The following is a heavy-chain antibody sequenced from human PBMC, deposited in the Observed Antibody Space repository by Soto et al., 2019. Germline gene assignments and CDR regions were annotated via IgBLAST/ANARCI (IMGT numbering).Heavy chain of an antibody. J-gene: IGHJ5*02. D-gene: IGHD5-12*01. CDR3: AKEGPTYESYGIDP. V-gene: IGHV3-30*18. CDR1: GFTFSSYG. CDR2: ISYDGSNR. Sequence: QVQLVESGGGVVQPGRSLRLSCAASGFTFSSYGMHWVRQAPGKGLEWVAVISYDGSNRYYADSVKGRFTISRDNSKNTLYLQMNSLRAEDTAVYYCAKEGPTYESYGIDPWGQGTLVTVSS.